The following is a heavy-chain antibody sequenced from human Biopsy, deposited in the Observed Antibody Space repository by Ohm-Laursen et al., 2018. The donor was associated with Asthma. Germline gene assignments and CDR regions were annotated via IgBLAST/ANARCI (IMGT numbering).Heavy chain of an antibody. V-gene: IGHV2-5*02. CDR1: GFSLRTPRVG. CDR2: IYWDDYN. Sequence: TQTLTLTCSFSGFSLRTPRVGVGWIRQSPGKALEWLALIYWDDYNLFRPSLKRRLTITKDPSKNQVVLTMTKMDPVDSGTYYCARIRQCYCGPSSCLNYGVDVWGQGTTVTVSS. D-gene: IGHD2-21*01. CDR3: ARIRQCYCGPSSCLNYGVDV. J-gene: IGHJ6*02.